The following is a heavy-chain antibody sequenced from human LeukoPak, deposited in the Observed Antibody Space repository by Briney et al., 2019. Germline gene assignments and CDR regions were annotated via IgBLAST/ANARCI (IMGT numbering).Heavy chain of an antibody. V-gene: IGHV1-18*01. CDR1: GYTFTSYG. CDR2: ISAYNGNT. J-gene: IGHJ3*02. CDR3: ARGRSSTRPFDAFDI. Sequence: ASVKVSCKASGYTFTSYGISWVRQAPGQGLEWMGWISAYNGNTNYAQKLQGRVTMTTDTSTSTAYMELSSLRSEDTAVYYCARGRSSTRPFDAFDIWGQGTMVTVSS. D-gene: IGHD2-2*01.